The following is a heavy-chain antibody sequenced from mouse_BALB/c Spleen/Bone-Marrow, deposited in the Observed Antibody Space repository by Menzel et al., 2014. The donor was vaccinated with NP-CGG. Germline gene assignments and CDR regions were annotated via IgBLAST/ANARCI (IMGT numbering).Heavy chain of an antibody. V-gene: IGHV1-80*01. J-gene: IGHJ1*01. Sequence: QVQLQQSGAVLVRPGSSVKISCKASGYAFSNCWMNWVKQRPGQGLEWIGQIFPGDGDTNYNGKFKGKATLTADRSSSTAFMQLSSLTSVDSAVYFCARWNGNYAGSMEVWGAGTTVTVS. D-gene: IGHD2-1*01. CDR2: IFPGDGDT. CDR1: GYAFSNCW. CDR3: ARWNGNYAGSMEV.